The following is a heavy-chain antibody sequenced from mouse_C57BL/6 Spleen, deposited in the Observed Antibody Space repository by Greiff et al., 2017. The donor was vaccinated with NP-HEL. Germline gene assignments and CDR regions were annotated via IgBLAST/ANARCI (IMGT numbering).Heavy chain of an antibody. D-gene: IGHD2-4*01. CDR2: IYPGDGDT. V-gene: IGHV1-82*01. CDR1: GYAFSSSW. J-gene: IGHJ4*01. CDR3: ARENDYDGGYYAMDY. Sequence: QVQLQQSGPELVKPGASVKISCKASGYAFSSSWMNWVKQRPGKGLEWIGRIYPGDGDTNYNGKFKGKATLTADKSSSTAYMQLSSLTSEDSAVYFCARENDYDGGYYAMDYWGQGTSVTVSS.